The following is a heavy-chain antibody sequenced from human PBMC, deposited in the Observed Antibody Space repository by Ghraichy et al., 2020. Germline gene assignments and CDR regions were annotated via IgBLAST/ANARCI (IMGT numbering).Heavy chain of an antibody. Sequence: GSLRLSCAVSGGSISSSNWWSWVRQPPGKGLEWIGEIYHSGSTNYNPSLKSRVTISVDKSKNQFSLKLSSVTAADTAVYYCARDSAVAGTDYWGQGTLVTVSS. CDR2: IYHSGST. CDR1: GGSISSSNW. D-gene: IGHD6-19*01. V-gene: IGHV4-4*02. J-gene: IGHJ4*02. CDR3: ARDSAVAGTDY.